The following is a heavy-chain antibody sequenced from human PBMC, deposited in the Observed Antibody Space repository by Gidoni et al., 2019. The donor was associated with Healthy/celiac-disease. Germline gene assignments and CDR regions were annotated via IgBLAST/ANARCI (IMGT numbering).Heavy chain of an antibody. CDR1: GGSISSSSYY. D-gene: IGHD3-22*01. V-gene: IGHV4-39*01. CDR3: ARIRIYDSSGSRGAFDI. Sequence: QLQLQESGPGLVKPSETLSLTCTVSGGSISSSSYYWGWIRQPPGKGLELIGSIYYSGSTYYNPSLKSRVTISVDTSKNQFSLKLSSVTAADTAVYYCARIRIYDSSGSRGAFDIWGQGTMVTVSS. CDR2: IYYSGST. J-gene: IGHJ3*02.